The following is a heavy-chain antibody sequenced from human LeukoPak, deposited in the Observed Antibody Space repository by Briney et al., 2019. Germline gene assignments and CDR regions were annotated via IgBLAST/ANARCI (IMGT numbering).Heavy chain of an antibody. J-gene: IGHJ3*01. CDR2: IHYSGGS. CDR1: GGSISSSSHY. V-gene: IGHV4-39*01. Sequence: SETLSLTCTVSGGSISSSSHYWGWIRQPPGKGLEWIASIHYSGGSNYNPSFKSRLTISVDTSKNQVSLKVRSVTAADTAVYYCAKHESLIAFDVWGQGTMVTVSS. CDR3: AKHESLIAFDV.